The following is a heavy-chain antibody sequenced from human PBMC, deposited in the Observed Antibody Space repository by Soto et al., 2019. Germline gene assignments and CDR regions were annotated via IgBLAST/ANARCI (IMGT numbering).Heavy chain of an antibody. V-gene: IGHV3-33*08. Sequence: GGSLRLSCAASGFTFSSYAMSWVRQAPGKGLEWVAVIWSDGSNEDYVESVKGRFTISRDNSKNTLYLQMSSLRAEDTAVYYCARVHSRSYLYSDYWGHGTVVTASS. J-gene: IGHJ4*01. CDR3: ARVHSRSYLYSDY. CDR2: IWSDGSNE. CDR1: GFTFSSYA. D-gene: IGHD6-13*01.